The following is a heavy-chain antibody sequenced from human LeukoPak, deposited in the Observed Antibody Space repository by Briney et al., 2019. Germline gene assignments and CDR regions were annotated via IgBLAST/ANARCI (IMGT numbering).Heavy chain of an antibody. D-gene: IGHD6-19*01. J-gene: IGHJ4*02. CDR3: ASRAVAGSGIGNCFDY. V-gene: IGHV1-3*01. Sequence: KFQGRVTITRDTSASTAYMELSSLRSEDTAVYYCASRAVAGSGIGNCFDYWGQGTLVTVSS.